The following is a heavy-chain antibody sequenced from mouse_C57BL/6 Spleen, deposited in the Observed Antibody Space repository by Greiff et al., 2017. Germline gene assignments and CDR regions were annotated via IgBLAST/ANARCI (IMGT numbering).Heavy chain of an antibody. V-gene: IGHV5-17*01. Sequence: DVKLVESGGGLVKPGGSLKLSCAASGYTFSDYGMHWVRQAPEKGLEWVAYISSGSSTIYYADTAKGRFTISRDNAKNTLFLQMTSLRSEDTAMYYCARGAYFAYWGQGTPLTVSS. CDR3: ARGAYFAY. CDR2: ISSGSSTI. CDR1: GYTFSDYG. J-gene: IGHJ2*01.